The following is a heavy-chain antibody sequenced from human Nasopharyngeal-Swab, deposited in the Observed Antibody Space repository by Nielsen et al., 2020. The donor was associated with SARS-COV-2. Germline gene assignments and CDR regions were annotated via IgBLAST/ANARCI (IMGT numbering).Heavy chain of an antibody. V-gene: IGHV4-34*01. D-gene: IGHD4-17*01. CDR1: GGSFSGYY. CDR3: ARGHNYGDFDY. J-gene: IGHJ4*02. Sequence: GSLRLSCAVSGGSFSGYYWSWIRQPPGKGLEWIGEINHSGSTKYNPSLKSRLTISVDTSKNQFSLKLSSVTAADTAVYYCARGHNYGDFDYWGQGTLVTVSS. CDR2: INHSGST.